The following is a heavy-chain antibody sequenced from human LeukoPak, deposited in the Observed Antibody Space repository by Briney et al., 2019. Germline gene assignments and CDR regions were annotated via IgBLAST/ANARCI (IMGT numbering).Heavy chain of an antibody. CDR2: IYYSGST. V-gene: IGHV4-34*01. Sequence: SETLSLTCAVYGGSFSGYYWSWIRQPPGKGLEWIGSIYYSGSTYYNPSLKSRVTISVDTSKNQFSLKLSSVTAADTAVYYCARLSSSGWQFDYWGQGTLVTVSS. CDR3: ARLSSSGWQFDY. J-gene: IGHJ4*02. CDR1: GGSFSGYY. D-gene: IGHD6-19*01.